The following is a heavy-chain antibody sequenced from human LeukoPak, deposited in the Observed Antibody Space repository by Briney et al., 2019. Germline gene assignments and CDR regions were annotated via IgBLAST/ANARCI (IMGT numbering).Heavy chain of an antibody. Sequence: GASVAVSCKASGYSFTGYFIYWVRQAPGQGLEWMGWINPNSGGTTYAQKFQGRVTMTRDTSISTTYMELSRLTSDDTAVYYCARTGAPVTVIGGRDYWGQGTLVTVSS. J-gene: IGHJ4*02. D-gene: IGHD1-26*01. CDR2: INPNSGGT. V-gene: IGHV1-2*02. CDR1: GYSFTGYF. CDR3: ARTGAPVTVIGGRDY.